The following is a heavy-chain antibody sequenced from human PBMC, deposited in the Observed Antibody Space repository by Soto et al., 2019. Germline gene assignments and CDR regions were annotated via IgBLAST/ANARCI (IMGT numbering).Heavy chain of an antibody. CDR3: AKNYYDSSGADGGDAFDI. CDR1: GYTFTSYD. D-gene: IGHD3-22*01. J-gene: IGHJ3*02. Sequence: ASVKVSCKASGYTFTSYDINWVRQATGQGLEWMGWMNPNSGNTGYAQKFQGRVTMTRNTSISTAYMELSSLRSDDTAVYYCAKNYYDSSGADGGDAFDIWGQGTMVTVSS. V-gene: IGHV1-8*01. CDR2: MNPNSGNT.